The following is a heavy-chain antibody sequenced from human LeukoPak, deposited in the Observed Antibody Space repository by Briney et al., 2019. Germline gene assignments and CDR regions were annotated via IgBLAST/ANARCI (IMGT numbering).Heavy chain of an antibody. CDR3: ARGESYYDRNRIDY. J-gene: IGHJ4*02. CDR1: GGTFSSYT. D-gene: IGHD1-26*01. Sequence: SVKVSCKASGGTFSSYTISWVRQAPGQGLGWMGRIIPILGMANYAQKFQGRVTITADKSTSTAYMELSSLRSEDTAVYYCARGESYYDRNRIDYWGQGTLVTVSS. CDR2: IIPILGMA. V-gene: IGHV1-69*02.